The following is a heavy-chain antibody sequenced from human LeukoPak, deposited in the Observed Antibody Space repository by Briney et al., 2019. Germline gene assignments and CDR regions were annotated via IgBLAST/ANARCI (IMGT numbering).Heavy chain of an antibody. Sequence: GRSLRLSCAASGFAFSSYAMHWVRQGPGKGLEWVALVSYDGGSKYYADSVKCRITISRDNSKNTLHLQMNSLRTEDTAVYYCARVKGGIAAAGNYFDYWGQGTLVTVSS. D-gene: IGHD6-13*01. CDR3: ARVKGGIAAAGNYFDY. J-gene: IGHJ4*02. CDR2: VSYDGGSK. CDR1: GFAFSSYA. V-gene: IGHV3-30-3*01.